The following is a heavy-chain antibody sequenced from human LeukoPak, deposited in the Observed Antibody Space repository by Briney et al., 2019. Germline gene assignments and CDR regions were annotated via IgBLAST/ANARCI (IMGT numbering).Heavy chain of an antibody. J-gene: IGHJ4*02. Sequence: GGSLRLSCAASGFTFSSYWMHWVRHAPGKGLVWVSRINSDGSSTSYADSVKGRFTISRDNAKNTLYLQMNSLRAEDTAVYYCAREMVYYDFWSGYYTEYYFDYWGQGTLVTVSS. CDR2: INSDGSST. CDR3: AREMVYYDFWSGYYTEYYFDY. V-gene: IGHV3-74*01. CDR1: GFTFSSYW. D-gene: IGHD3-3*01.